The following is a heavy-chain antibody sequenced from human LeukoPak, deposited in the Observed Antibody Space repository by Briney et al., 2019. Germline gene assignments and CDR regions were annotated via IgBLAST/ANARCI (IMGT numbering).Heavy chain of an antibody. Sequence: EASVKVSCKASGYTFTSYGISWVRQAPGQGLEWMGGFDPEDGETIYAQKFQGRVTMTEDTSTDTAYMELSSLRSEDTAVYYCATQYCSSTSCLDDAFDIWGQGTMVTVS. CDR3: ATQYCSSTSCLDDAFDI. CDR1: GYTFTSYG. J-gene: IGHJ3*02. D-gene: IGHD2-2*01. CDR2: FDPEDGET. V-gene: IGHV1-24*01.